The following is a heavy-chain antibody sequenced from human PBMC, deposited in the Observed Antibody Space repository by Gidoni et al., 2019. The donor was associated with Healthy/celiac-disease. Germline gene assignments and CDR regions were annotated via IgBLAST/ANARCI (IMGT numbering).Heavy chain of an antibody. J-gene: IGHJ6*02. D-gene: IGHD3-16*01. Sequence: EVQLVESGGGLVQPGGSLRLSCAASGFTFSDHYMDWVRPAPGKGLEWVGRTRNKANSYTTEYAASVKGRFTISRDDSKNSLYLQMNSLKTEDTAVYYCAREMLISYGMDVWGQGTTVTVSS. V-gene: IGHV3-72*01. CDR2: TRNKANSYTT. CDR3: AREMLISYGMDV. CDR1: GFTFSDHY.